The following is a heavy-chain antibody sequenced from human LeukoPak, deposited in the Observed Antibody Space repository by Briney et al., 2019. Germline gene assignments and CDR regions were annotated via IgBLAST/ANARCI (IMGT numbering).Heavy chain of an antibody. CDR3: AKRGVVIRVILVGFHKEAYYFDS. Sequence: GGSLTLSCAVSGFTLSNYGMSWVRQAPGKGPEWVAGISGSGGSTNYADSVKGRFTISRDNPKNTLFLQMKSLRAEDTAVYFCAKRGVVIRVILVGFHKEAYYFDSWGQGALVTVSS. V-gene: IGHV3-23*01. J-gene: IGHJ4*02. D-gene: IGHD3-22*01. CDR2: ISGSGGST. CDR1: GFTLSNYG.